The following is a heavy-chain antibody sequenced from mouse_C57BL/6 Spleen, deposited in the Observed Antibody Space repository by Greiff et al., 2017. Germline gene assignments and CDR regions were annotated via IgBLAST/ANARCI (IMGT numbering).Heavy chain of an antibody. CDR1: GYAFSSSW. CDR3: ARGFTTEAMDY. CDR2: IYPGDGDT. V-gene: IGHV1-82*01. Sequence: VQLQQSGPELVKPGASVKISCKASGYAFSSSWMNWVKQRPGKGLEWIGRIYPGDGDTNYNGKFKGKATLTADKSSSTAYMQLSSLTSEDSAVYFCARGFTTEAMDYWGQGTSGTVSS. J-gene: IGHJ4*01. D-gene: IGHD2-12*01.